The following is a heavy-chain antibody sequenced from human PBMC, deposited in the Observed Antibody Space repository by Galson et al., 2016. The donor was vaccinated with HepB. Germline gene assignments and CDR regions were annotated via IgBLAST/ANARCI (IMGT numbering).Heavy chain of an antibody. Sequence: ETLSLTCTVSGGSISSYYWSWIRQPPGKGLEWIGYIYYSGSTNYNPPLKSRVTISVDTSKNQSSLKLTSGTTADTAVYYCARTPSRGGMDVWGQGTTVTVSS. V-gene: IGHV4-59*01. CDR1: GGSISSYY. CDR3: ARTPSRGGMDV. J-gene: IGHJ6*02. CDR2: IYYSGST. D-gene: IGHD3-10*01.